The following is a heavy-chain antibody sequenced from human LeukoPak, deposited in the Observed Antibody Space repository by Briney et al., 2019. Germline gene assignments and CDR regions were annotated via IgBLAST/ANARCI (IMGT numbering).Heavy chain of an antibody. Sequence: GESLKISCKGSGYNFTTYWIGWVRQMPEKGLEWMAIIYPGDSDTRYSPSFQGQVTISADKSISTAYLQWRSLKASDTAMYYCARQWYEDTAMVDYWGQGTLVTVSS. CDR1: GYNFTTYW. CDR2: IYPGDSDT. V-gene: IGHV5-51*01. CDR3: ARQWYEDTAMVDY. J-gene: IGHJ4*02. D-gene: IGHD5-18*01.